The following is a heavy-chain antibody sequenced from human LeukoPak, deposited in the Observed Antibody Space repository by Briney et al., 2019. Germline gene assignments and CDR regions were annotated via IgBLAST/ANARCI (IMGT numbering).Heavy chain of an antibody. D-gene: IGHD4-17*01. CDR2: IYNSGSI. CDR3: ARNRTVTDWFFDL. V-gene: IGHV4-39*01. Sequence: PSETLSLTCTVSGGAISSSSHYWGWIRQPPGKGLEWIGSIYNSGSIVYNPSLKSRVAISVDTSRNQFSLKLNSVIASDTAVYYCARNRTVTDWFFDLWGRGTLVTVSS. CDR1: GGAISSSSHY. J-gene: IGHJ2*01.